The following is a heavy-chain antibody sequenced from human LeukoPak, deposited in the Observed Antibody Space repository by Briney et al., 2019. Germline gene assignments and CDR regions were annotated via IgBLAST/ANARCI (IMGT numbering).Heavy chain of an antibody. D-gene: IGHD3-3*01. CDR1: GFTFSSYA. J-gene: IGHJ3*02. CDR2: ISGSGGST. V-gene: IGHV3-23*01. Sequence: GGSLRPSCAASGFTFSSYAMSWVRQAPGKGLEWVSAISGSGGSTYYADSVKGRFTISRDNSKNTLYLQMNSLRAEDTAVYYCAKGGPSRITIFGVVITGAFDIWGQGTMVTVSS. CDR3: AKGGPSRITIFGVVITGAFDI.